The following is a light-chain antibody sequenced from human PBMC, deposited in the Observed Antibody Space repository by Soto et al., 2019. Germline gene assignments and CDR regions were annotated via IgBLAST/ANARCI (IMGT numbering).Light chain of an antibody. CDR2: GAS. CDR1: QSVSSSF. Sequence: EILLTQSPGTLSLSPGERATLSCRASQSVSSSFLAWYQQKPGQAPRLLIYGASSRTTGIPDRFSGSGPGTDFTLTISRLEPEDFAVYYCQQYGSSPSTFGGGTKVEIK. J-gene: IGKJ4*01. V-gene: IGKV3-20*01. CDR3: QQYGSSPST.